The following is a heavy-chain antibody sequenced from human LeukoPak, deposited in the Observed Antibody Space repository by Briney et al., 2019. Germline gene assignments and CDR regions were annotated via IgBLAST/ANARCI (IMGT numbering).Heavy chain of an antibody. CDR2: IIPILGIA. CDR3: ARADSGGDSSAYNWFDP. Sequence: SVKVSCKASGGTFSSYAISWVRQAPGQGLEWMGRIIPILGIANYAQKFQGRVTITADKSTSTAYMELSSLRSEDTAVYYCARADSGGDSSAYNWFDPWGQGTLVTVSS. CDR1: GGTFSSYA. V-gene: IGHV1-69*04. J-gene: IGHJ5*02. D-gene: IGHD3-22*01.